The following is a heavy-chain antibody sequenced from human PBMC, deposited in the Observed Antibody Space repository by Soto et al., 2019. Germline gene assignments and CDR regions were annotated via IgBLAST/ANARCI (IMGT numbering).Heavy chain of an antibody. CDR1: GGSISSSSYY. CDR2: IYYSGST. J-gene: IGHJ4*02. D-gene: IGHD3-9*01. V-gene: IGHV4-39*01. CDR3: ARHDWAKPFDY. Sequence: QLQLQESGPGLVKPSETLSLTCTVSGGSISSSSYYWGWIRQPPGKGLEWIGSIYYSGSTYYNPSLKCRVTISVDTSKNKFSLKLSSVTAADTAVYYCARHDWAKPFDYWGQGTLVTVSS.